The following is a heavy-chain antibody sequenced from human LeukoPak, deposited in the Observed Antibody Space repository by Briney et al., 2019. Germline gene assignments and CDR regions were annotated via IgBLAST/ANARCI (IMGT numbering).Heavy chain of an antibody. D-gene: IGHD3-22*01. V-gene: IGHV1-2*02. CDR3: ARDYAPPTVPDSSGYYY. CDR2: INPNSGGT. Sequence: GASVKVSCKASGYTFTGYYMHWVRQAPGQGGEWVGWINPNSGGTNYAQKFQGRVTMTRDTSISTAYMELSRLRSDDTAVYYCARDYAPPTVPDSSGYYYWGQGTLVTVSS. J-gene: IGHJ4*02. CDR1: GYTFTGYY.